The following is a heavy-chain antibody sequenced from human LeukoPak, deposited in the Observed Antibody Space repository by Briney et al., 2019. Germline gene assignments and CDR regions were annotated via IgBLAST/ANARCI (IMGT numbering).Heavy chain of an antibody. CDR1: GGPISSYY. D-gene: IGHD3-10*01. J-gene: IGHJ4*02. CDR3: ARYNGEFLH. V-gene: IGHV4-59*01. CDR2: IYYSEST. Sequence: PSETLSLTCTVSGGPISSYYWSWIRQPPGKGLEWIGYIYYSESTNYNPSLKSRVTISVDTSKNQFSLKLSSVTAADTAVYYCARYNGEFLHWGQGTLVTVSS.